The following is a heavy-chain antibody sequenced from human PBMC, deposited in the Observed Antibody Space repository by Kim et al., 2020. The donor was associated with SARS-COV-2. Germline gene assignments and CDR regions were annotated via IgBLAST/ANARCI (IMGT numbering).Heavy chain of an antibody. V-gene: IGHV1-69*04. J-gene: IGHJ4*02. Sequence: SVKVSCKASGVTFSSYAISWVRQAPGQGLEWMGRIIPILGIANYAQKFQGRVTITADKSTSTAYMGLSSLRSQDTAVYYCARDRRLADGDVDYWGQGTLVTVSS. D-gene: IGHD4-17*01. CDR1: GVTFSSYA. CDR3: ARDRRLADGDVDY. CDR2: IIPILGIA.